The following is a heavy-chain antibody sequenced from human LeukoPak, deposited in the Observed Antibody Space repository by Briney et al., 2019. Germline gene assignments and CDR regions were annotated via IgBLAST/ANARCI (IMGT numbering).Heavy chain of an antibody. CDR2: IYYSGST. V-gene: IGHV4-59*12. J-gene: IGHJ4*02. CDR3: ARAGLDFWSGYWDY. CDR1: SGSIGSYY. Sequence: PSETLSLTCTVSSGSIGSYYWSWIRQPPGKGLEWIGYIYYSGSTNYNPSLKSRVTISVDTSKNQFSLKLSSVTAADTAVYYCARAGLDFWSGYWDYWGQGTLVTVSS. D-gene: IGHD3-3*01.